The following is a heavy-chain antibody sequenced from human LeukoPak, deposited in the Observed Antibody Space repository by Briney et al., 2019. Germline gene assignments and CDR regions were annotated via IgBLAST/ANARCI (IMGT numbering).Heavy chain of an antibody. CDR1: GYTFTSYG. V-gene: IGHV1-18*01. J-gene: IGHJ3*02. CDR2: ISAYNGNT. Sequence: PRASVKVSCKASGYTFTSYGISWVRQAPGQGLEWMGWISAYNGNTNYAQKPQGRVTMTTDTSTSTAYMELRSLRSDDTAVYYCARDSDYYDSSGSLDAFDIWGQGTMVTVSS. D-gene: IGHD3-22*01. CDR3: ARDSDYYDSSGSLDAFDI.